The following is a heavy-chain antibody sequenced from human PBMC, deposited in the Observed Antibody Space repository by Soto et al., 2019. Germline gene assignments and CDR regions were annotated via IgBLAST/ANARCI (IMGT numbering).Heavy chain of an antibody. Sequence: GGSLRLSCAASGFTFSSYGMHWVRQAPGKGLEWVAVISYDGSNKYYADSVKGRFTISRDNSKNTLYLQMNSLRAEDTAVYYCAKGSAWFDPWGQGTLVTVSS. J-gene: IGHJ5*02. CDR3: AKGSAWFDP. CDR1: GFTFSSYG. D-gene: IGHD3-10*01. CDR2: ISYDGSNK. V-gene: IGHV3-30*18.